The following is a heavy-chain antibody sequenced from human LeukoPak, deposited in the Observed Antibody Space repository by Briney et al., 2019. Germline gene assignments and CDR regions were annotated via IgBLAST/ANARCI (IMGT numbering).Heavy chain of an antibody. CDR3: ARDIDSSGWFDAFDI. CDR2: ISSTSNYI. Sequence: GGSLRLSCAAPGFTFSTYAISWVRQAPGKGLEWVSCISSTSNYIFYADSVRGRFTISRDNAKNSLYLQMNSLRAEDTAVYYCARDIDSSGWFDAFDIWGQGTMVTVSS. V-gene: IGHV3-21*01. D-gene: IGHD6-19*01. J-gene: IGHJ3*02. CDR1: GFTFSTYA.